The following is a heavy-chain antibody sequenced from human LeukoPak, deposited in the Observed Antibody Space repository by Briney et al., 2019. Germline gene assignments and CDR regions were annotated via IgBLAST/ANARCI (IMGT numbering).Heavy chain of an antibody. Sequence: SETLSLTCTVSGGSISSYYWSWIRQPAGKGLEWIGRIYTSGSTNYNPSLKSRVTMSVDTSKNQFSLKLSSVTAADTAVYYCARGSGRCSSSWGDAFDIWGQGTMVTVSS. CDR2: IYTSGST. CDR1: GGSISSYY. V-gene: IGHV4-4*07. J-gene: IGHJ3*02. D-gene: IGHD6-13*01. CDR3: ARGSGRCSSSWGDAFDI.